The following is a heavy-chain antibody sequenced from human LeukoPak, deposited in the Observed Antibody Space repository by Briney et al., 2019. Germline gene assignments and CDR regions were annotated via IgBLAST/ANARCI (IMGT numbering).Heavy chain of an antibody. CDR2: IIPIFGTA. Sequence: SVKVSCKASGGTFSGYAISWMRRAPGQGLEWMGGIIPIFGTANYAQKSQGRATITADESTSTAYMELSSLRSEDTAVYYCARRVDTAMAFDYWGQGTLVTVSS. CDR3: ARRVDTAMAFDY. D-gene: IGHD5-18*01. CDR1: GGTFSGYA. J-gene: IGHJ4*02. V-gene: IGHV1-69*13.